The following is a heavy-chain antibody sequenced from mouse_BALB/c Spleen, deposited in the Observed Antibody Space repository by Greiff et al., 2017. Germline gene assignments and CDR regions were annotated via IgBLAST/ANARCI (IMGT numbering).Heavy chain of an antibody. D-gene: IGHD1-1*01. J-gene: IGHJ2*01. CDR3: ARDQALYYGSSYDY. Sequence: DVMLVESGGGLVKPGGSLKLSCAASGFTFSSYAMSWVRQTPEQRLEWVASISSGGSTYYPDSVKGRFTISRENARNILYLQMSSLRSEDTAMYYCARDQALYYGSSYDYWGQGTTLTVSS. V-gene: IGHV5-6-5*01. CDR2: ISSGGST. CDR1: GFTFSSYA.